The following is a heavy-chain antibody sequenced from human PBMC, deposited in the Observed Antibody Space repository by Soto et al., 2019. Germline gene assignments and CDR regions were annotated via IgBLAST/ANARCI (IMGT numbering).Heavy chain of an antibody. CDR1: GFTVSSNY. D-gene: IGHD5-12*01. V-gene: IGHV3-66*01. CDR2: IYSGGST. CDR3: ARAPRGGYCHLDI. J-gene: IGHJ3*02. Sequence: EVQLVESGGGLVQPGGSLRLSCAASGFTVSSNYMSWVRQAPGKGLVWVSVIYSGGSTYYADSVKGRFTISRDNSKITLDLQMNSLRAEDTAVYYCARAPRGGYCHLDIGGQGTMVTVSS.